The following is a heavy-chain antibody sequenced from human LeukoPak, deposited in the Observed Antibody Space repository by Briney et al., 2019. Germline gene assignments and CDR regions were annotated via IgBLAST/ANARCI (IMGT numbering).Heavy chain of an antibody. Sequence: PGGSLRLSCAASGFSFGSYTMNWVRQAPGKGLEWVSIISSSSSYIYYADSVKGRFTISRDNAKNALYLQMNSLRVEDTAVYYCARDGRCGGDCYASWGQGTLVTASS. CDR1: GFSFGSYT. V-gene: IGHV3-21*01. CDR2: ISSSSSYI. CDR3: ARDGRCGGDCYAS. D-gene: IGHD2-21*02. J-gene: IGHJ4*02.